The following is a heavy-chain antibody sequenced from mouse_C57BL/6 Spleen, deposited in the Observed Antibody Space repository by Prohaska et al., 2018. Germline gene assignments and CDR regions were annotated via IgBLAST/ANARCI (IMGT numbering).Heavy chain of an antibody. V-gene: IGHV1-26*01. CDR2: INPNNGGT. Sequence: HGKSLEWIGDINPNNGGTSYNQKFKGKATLTVDKSSSTAYMELRSLTSEDSAVYYCARSLHYAMDYWGQGTSVTVSS. J-gene: IGHJ4*01. CDR3: ARSLHYAMDY.